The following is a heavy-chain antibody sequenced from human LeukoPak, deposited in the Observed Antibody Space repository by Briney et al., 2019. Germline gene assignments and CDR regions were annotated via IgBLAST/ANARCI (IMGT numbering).Heavy chain of an antibody. CDR3: ARYSGFAFDS. D-gene: IGHD5-12*01. J-gene: IGHJ4*02. V-gene: IGHV3-53*01. CDR1: GFTVSSDF. Sequence: GGSLRLSCAASGFTVSSDFMSWVRQALGEGLEWVSMIYSHRGGATHYADSVKGRFTISRDNSKNTLFLQMNSLRAEDTAVYYCARYSGFAFDSWGQGTLVTVSS. CDR2: IYSHRGGAT.